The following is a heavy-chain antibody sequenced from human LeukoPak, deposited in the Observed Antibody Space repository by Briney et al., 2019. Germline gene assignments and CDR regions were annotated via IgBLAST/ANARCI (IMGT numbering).Heavy chain of an antibody. D-gene: IGHD1-26*01. Sequence: ASVKVSCKASGYIFMKYYMHWVRLAPGQGLEWMGIINPSGGSTSYAQKFQARVTMTRDTSTSTVYMELSSLRSEDTAVYYCARALVGAPRPNDAFDIWGQGTMVTVSS. V-gene: IGHV1-46*01. CDR3: ARALVGAPRPNDAFDI. CDR1: GYIFMKYY. CDR2: INPSGGST. J-gene: IGHJ3*02.